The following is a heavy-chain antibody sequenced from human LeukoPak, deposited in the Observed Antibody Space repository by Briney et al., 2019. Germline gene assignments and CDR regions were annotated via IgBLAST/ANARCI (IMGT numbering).Heavy chain of an antibody. Sequence: PSETLSLTCTVSGGSISSYYWSWIRQPPGKGLEWIGYIYYSGSTNYNPSLKSRVTISVDTSKNQFSLKLSSVTAADTAVYYCARGMYYYDSSGYRTQGAFDIWGQGIMVTVSS. CDR1: GGSISSYY. J-gene: IGHJ3*02. D-gene: IGHD3-22*01. CDR3: ARGMYYYDSSGYRTQGAFDI. CDR2: IYYSGST. V-gene: IGHV4-59*01.